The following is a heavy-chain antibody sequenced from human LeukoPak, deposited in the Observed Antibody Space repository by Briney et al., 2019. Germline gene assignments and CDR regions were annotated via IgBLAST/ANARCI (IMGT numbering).Heavy chain of an antibody. CDR1: GGPISSGDYY. CDR2: IYYSGST. Sequence: SETLSLTCTVSGGPISSGDYYWSWIRQPPGKGLEWIGYIYYSGSTYYNPSLKSRVTISVDTSKNQFSLKLSSVTAADTAVYYCARGVVATSELDYWGQGTLVTVSS. J-gene: IGHJ4*02. CDR3: ARGVVATSELDY. V-gene: IGHV4-30-4*01. D-gene: IGHD5-12*01.